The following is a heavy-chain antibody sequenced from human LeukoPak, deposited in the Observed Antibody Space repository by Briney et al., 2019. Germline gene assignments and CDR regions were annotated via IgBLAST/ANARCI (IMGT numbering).Heavy chain of an antibody. Sequence: SETLSLTCTVSGGSISSYYWSWIRQPPGKGLEWIGSIYYSGSTYYNPSLKSRVTISVDTSKNQFSLKLSSVTAADTAVYYCARDRGVVVPAEWFDPWGQGTLVTVSS. CDR1: GGSISSYY. CDR2: IYYSGST. V-gene: IGHV4-39*07. CDR3: ARDRGVVVPAEWFDP. J-gene: IGHJ5*02. D-gene: IGHD2-2*01.